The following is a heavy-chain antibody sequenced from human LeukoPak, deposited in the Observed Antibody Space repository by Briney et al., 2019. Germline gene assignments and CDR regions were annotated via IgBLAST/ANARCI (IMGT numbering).Heavy chain of an antibody. CDR3: ARALTTVTNGGAFDI. Sequence: SVKVSCKASGGTFSSYAISWVRQAPGQGLEWMGRIIPIFGTANYAQKFQGRVTITTDESTSTAYMELSSLRSEDTAVYYCARALTTVTNGGAFDIWGQGTMVTVSS. V-gene: IGHV1-69*05. CDR1: GGTFSSYA. J-gene: IGHJ3*02. D-gene: IGHD4-11*01. CDR2: IIPIFGTA.